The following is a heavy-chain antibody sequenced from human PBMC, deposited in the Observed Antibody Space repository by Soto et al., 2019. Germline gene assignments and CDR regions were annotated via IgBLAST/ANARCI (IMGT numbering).Heavy chain of an antibody. J-gene: IGHJ4*02. CDR1: GFTFDNYY. D-gene: IGHD1-7*01. CDR3: AREINYSRYPRVIDF. V-gene: IGHV3-11*01. Sequence: SLRLSCAASGFTFDNYYMSWIRQAPGKGLEWISYISSNDGTTYYADSLKGRFTISRDNAKNSLYLQMNSLRAEDTAVYYCAREINYSRYPRVIDFWGQGTLVTVSS. CDR2: ISSNDGTT.